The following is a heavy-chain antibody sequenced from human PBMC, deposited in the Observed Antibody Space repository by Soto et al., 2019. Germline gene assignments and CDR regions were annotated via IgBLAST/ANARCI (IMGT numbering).Heavy chain of an antibody. J-gene: IGHJ6*02. D-gene: IGHD6-13*01. Sequence: SVKVSCKTSGGTFSSYAISWVRQAPGQGLEWMGGIVPLFRTTNYAQKFQGRVTITADTSTYTVCMELSGLRSGDTAVYYCARGGYSSTWSNLLDRSGLDVWGQGTTVTVSS. CDR2: IVPLFRTT. V-gene: IGHV1-69*06. CDR3: ARGGYSSTWSNLLDRSGLDV. CDR1: GGTFSSYA.